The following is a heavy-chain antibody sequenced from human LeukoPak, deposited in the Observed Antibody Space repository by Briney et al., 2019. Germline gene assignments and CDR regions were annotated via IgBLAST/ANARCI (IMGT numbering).Heavy chain of an antibody. CDR2: INPNGGST. V-gene: IGHV1-46*01. CDR3: ARVRYYDNGGYSHFDY. D-gene: IGHD3-22*01. J-gene: IGHJ4*02. Sequence: GASVKVSCKASGYTFTSYYLHWVRQAPGQGLEWMGIINPNGGSTSNAQKFQGRVPMTRDTSTSTVYMELSRLRSEDTAVYYCARVRYYDNGGYSHFDYWGQGTLVTVSS. CDR1: GYTFTSYY.